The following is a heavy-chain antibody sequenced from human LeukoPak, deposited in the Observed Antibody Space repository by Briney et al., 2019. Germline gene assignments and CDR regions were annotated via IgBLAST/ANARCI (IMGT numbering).Heavy chain of an antibody. CDR1: GGSIRSNNW. J-gene: IGHJ5*02. V-gene: IGHV4-4*02. D-gene: IGHD3-16*02. CDR3: ARGRWDDYVWGSYLINWFDP. CDR2: IYHSGST. Sequence: SETLSLTCAVSGGSIRSNNWWSWVRQPPGKGLEWIGEIYHSGSTNYNPSLRSRITISVDKSKNHFSLKLSSVTAADTAVYYCARGRWDDYVWGSYLINWFDPWGQGTLVTVSS.